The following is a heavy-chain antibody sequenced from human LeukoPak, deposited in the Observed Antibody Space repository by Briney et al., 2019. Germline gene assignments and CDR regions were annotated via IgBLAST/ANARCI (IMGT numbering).Heavy chain of an antibody. Sequence: GGSLRLSCAASGFTFSDYYMSWIRQAPGKGLEWVSYISSSGSTIYYADSVKGRFTISRDNAKNSLYLQMNSLRAEDTALYYCAKASYCSGGSCYVDYWGQGTLVTVSS. CDR3: AKASYCSGGSCYVDY. CDR1: GFTFSDYY. V-gene: IGHV3-11*01. CDR2: ISSSGSTI. D-gene: IGHD2-15*01. J-gene: IGHJ4*02.